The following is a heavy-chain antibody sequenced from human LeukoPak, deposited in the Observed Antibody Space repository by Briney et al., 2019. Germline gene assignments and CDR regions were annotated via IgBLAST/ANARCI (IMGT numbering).Heavy chain of an antibody. Sequence: ASVKVSCKASGGTFSSYAISWVRQAPGQRLEWMGWINAGNGNTKYSQNFQGRVTITRDTSASTAYMELSSLRSEDTAMYYCARADGGYHSWGQGTLVTVSS. J-gene: IGHJ4*02. CDR2: INAGNGNT. D-gene: IGHD5-12*01. CDR1: GGTFSSYA. V-gene: IGHV1-3*01. CDR3: ARADGGYHS.